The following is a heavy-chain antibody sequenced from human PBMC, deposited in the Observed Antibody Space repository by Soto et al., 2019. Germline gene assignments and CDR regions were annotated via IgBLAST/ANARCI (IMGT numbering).Heavy chain of an antibody. Sequence: EVQLVESGGGLVQPGGSLRLSCAASGFTFSSYWMSWVRQAPGKGLEWVANIKQDGSEKYYVDSVKGRFTISRDNAKNSLYLQMNSLRAEDTAVYYCSKVSHGLKVGYYGMDVWGQGTTVTVSS. V-gene: IGHV3-7*03. D-gene: IGHD3-22*01. CDR1: GFTFSSYW. CDR2: IKQDGSEK. CDR3: SKVSHGLKVGYYGMDV. J-gene: IGHJ6*02.